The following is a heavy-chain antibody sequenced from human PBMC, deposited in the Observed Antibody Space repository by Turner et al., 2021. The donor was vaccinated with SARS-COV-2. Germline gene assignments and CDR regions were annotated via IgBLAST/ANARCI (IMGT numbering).Heavy chain of an antibody. V-gene: IGHV3-7*04. D-gene: IGHD2-15*01. CDR2: IKQDGSEK. CDR1: GFTFSNW. J-gene: IGHJ4*02. CDR3: ARDPNSGASL. Sequence: EAQLVESGGGLVQPGGSLRLSCTASGFTFSNWMHWVRQAPGKGLEWVANIKQDGSEKYFVDSVKGRFTISRDNAKNSLYLQMNSLRAEDTAVYYCARDPNSGASLWGQGILVTVSS.